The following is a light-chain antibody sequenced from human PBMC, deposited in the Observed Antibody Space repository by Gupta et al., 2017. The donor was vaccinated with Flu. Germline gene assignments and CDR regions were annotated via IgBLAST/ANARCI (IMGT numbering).Light chain of an antibody. Sequence: IVLPQSTGSLAVSLGARVTINCKSSQSILYSSNNKNYLAWYQQKPGQHPKLLIYWASTRESGVPDRFRGSGSGTDFTLTISSLQAEDVAVYYCQQYYSTPTFGGGTKVEIK. V-gene: IGKV4-1*01. J-gene: IGKJ4*01. CDR2: WAS. CDR1: QSILYSSNNKNY. CDR3: QQYYSTPT.